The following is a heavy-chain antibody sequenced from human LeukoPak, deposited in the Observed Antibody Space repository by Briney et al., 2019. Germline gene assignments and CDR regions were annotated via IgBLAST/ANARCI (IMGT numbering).Heavy chain of an antibody. CDR2: INPSGGST. Sequence: ASVKGACKASGYTFTSYYMHWVRQAPGQGLEWMGIINPSGGSTSYAQKFQGRVTMTRDTSTSTVYMELSSLRSEDTAVYYCARDPGITMDGAQNYSMDVWGQGTTVTVSS. CDR3: ARDPGITMDGAQNYSMDV. J-gene: IGHJ6*02. CDR1: GYTFTSYY. V-gene: IGHV1-46*01. D-gene: IGHD3-3*01.